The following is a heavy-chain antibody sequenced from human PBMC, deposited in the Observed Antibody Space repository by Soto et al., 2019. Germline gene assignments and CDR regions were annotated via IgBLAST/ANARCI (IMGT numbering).Heavy chain of an antibody. CDR2: IYYSGCT. CDR3: ARGAVETAECYDP. J-gene: IGHJ5*02. CDR1: GGSVSSGSYY. V-gene: IGHV4-61*01. D-gene: IGHD3-3*01. Sequence: SETLSLTCTVSGGSVSSGSYYWSRIRQPPGKGLEWIGYIYYSGCTNYNPSLKSRGTISVDTSKNQFSLKLSSVTAADTALYYGARGAVETAECYDPWGQGTLVTVS.